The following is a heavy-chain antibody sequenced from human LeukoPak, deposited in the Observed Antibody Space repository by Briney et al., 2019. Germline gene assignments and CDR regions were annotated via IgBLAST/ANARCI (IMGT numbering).Heavy chain of an antibody. V-gene: IGHV3-21*01. Sequence: PGGSLRLSCAASGFTFSSYSMNWVRQAPGKGLEWVSSISSSSYIYYADPVKGRTTISRDNAKNSLYLQMNSLRAEDTAVYYCARAGRYYDSSGYYFDAFDIWGQGTMVTVSS. CDR2: ISSSSYI. CDR3: ARAGRYYDSSGYYFDAFDI. J-gene: IGHJ3*02. D-gene: IGHD3-22*01. CDR1: GFTFSSYS.